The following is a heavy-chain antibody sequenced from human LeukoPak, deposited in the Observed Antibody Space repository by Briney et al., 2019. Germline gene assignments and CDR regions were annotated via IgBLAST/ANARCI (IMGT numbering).Heavy chain of an antibody. V-gene: IGHV3-48*03. CDR3: ARVLFGGWTTRAFDI. CDR1: GLTFSSYE. J-gene: IGHJ3*02. D-gene: IGHD2-21*01. Sequence: PGGSLRLSCAASGLTFSSYEMNWVRQAPGKGLEWVSYISSSGSTIYYADSVKGRFTISRDNAKNSLYLQMNSLRAEDTAVYYCARVLFGGWTTRAFDIWGQGTMVTVSS. CDR2: ISSSGSTI.